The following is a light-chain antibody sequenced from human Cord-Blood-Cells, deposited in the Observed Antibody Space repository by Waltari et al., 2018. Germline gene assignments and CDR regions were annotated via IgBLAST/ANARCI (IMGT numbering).Light chain of an antibody. CDR1: QSVLYSSNNKNY. J-gene: IGKJ2*01. CDR3: QQYYSTPYT. V-gene: IGKV4-1*01. Sequence: DIVMTQPPDSLAVSLGEGATIHCKSSQSVLYSSNNKNYLAWYQQKPGQPPKLLIYWASTRESGVPDRFSGSGSGTDFTLTISSLQAEDVAVYYCQQYYSTPYTFGQGTKLEIK. CDR2: WAS.